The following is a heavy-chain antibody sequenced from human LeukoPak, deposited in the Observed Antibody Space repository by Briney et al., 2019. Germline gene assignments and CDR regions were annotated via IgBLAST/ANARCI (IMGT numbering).Heavy chain of an antibody. CDR2: IIPIFGTA. CDR3: ASVDCSSTSCYTYDPFDI. J-gene: IGHJ3*02. V-gene: IGHV1-69*05. Sequence: ASVKVSCKASGGTFSSYAISWVRQAPGQGLEWMGGIIPIFGTANYAQKFQGRVTITTDESTSTAYIELSSLRSEDTAVYYCASVDCSSTSCYTYDPFDIWGQGTMVTVSS. CDR1: GGTFSSYA. D-gene: IGHD2-2*02.